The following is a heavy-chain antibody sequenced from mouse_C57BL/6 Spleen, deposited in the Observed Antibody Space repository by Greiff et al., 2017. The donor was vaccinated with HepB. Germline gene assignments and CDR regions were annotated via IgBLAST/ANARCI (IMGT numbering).Heavy chain of an antibody. CDR3: ARTHYDYGEEGVDYYAMDY. Sequence: QVQLQQPGAELVKPGASVKLSCKASGYTFTSYWMHWVKQRPGRGLEWIGRIDPNSGGTKYNEKFKSKATLTVDKPSSTAYMQLSSLTSEDSAVYYGARTHYDYGEEGVDYYAMDYWGQGTSVTVSS. CDR1: GYTFTSYW. V-gene: IGHV1-72*01. D-gene: IGHD2-4*01. CDR2: IDPNSGGT. J-gene: IGHJ4*01.